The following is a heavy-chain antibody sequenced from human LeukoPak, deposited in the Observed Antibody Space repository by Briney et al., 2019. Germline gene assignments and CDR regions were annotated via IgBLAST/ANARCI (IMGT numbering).Heavy chain of an antibody. Sequence: PGGSLRLSCAASGFTFSSYAMHWVRQAPGKGLEWVAVISYDGSNKYYADSVKGRFTSSRDNSKNTLYLQMNSLRAEDTAVYYCAREAQQQLNYYYYGMDVWGQGTTVTVSS. V-gene: IGHV3-30-3*01. D-gene: IGHD6-13*01. CDR2: ISYDGSNK. CDR1: GFTFSSYA. CDR3: AREAQQQLNYYYYGMDV. J-gene: IGHJ6*02.